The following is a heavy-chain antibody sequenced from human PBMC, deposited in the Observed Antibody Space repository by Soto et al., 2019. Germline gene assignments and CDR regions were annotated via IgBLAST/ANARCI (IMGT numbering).Heavy chain of an antibody. Sequence: QVQLVQSGAEVKKPGSSVKFSCKASGGTFSSYAISWVRQAPGQGLEWMGGIIPIFGTANYAQKFQGRVTITADKSTSTAYMELSSLRSEDTAVYYCARVLGPYYYDSSGYYSDYWGQGTLVTVSS. V-gene: IGHV1-69*06. CDR1: GGTFSSYA. CDR2: IIPIFGTA. D-gene: IGHD3-22*01. CDR3: ARVLGPYYYDSSGYYSDY. J-gene: IGHJ4*02.